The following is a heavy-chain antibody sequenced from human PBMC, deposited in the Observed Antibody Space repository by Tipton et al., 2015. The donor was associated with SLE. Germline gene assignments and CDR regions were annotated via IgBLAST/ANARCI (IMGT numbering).Heavy chain of an antibody. CDR2: IRSKAYGGTT. J-gene: IGHJ4*02. CDR1: GFTFGDYA. CDR3: TRYLLDYFDY. Sequence: SLRLSCTASGFTFGDYAMSWVRQAPRKGLEWVGFIRSKAYGGTTEYAASVKGRFTISRDDSKNIAYLQMNSLKTEDTAVYYCTRYLLDYFDYWGQGTLVTVSS. V-gene: IGHV3-49*04.